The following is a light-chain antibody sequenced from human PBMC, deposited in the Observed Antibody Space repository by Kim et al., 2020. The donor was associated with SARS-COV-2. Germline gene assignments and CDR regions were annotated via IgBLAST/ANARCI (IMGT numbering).Light chain of an antibody. CDR2: QDS. J-gene: IGLJ2*01. Sequence: VAPGLTASITCSGDKLGDKYACWYQQKPGQSPVLVLYQDSKRPSGIPERFSGSNSGNTATLTISGTQAMDEADYYCQAWDSSTVVFGGGTQLTVL. CDR3: QAWDSSTVV. CDR1: KLGDKY. V-gene: IGLV3-1*01.